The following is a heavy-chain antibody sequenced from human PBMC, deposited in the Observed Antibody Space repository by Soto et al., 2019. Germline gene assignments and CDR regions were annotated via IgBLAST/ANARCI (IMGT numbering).Heavy chain of an antibody. CDR3: ARDNGYSSPYFDY. CDR1: GGSISSSSYY. D-gene: IGHD5-18*01. CDR2: IFYSGST. J-gene: IGHJ4*02. V-gene: IGHV4-39*07. Sequence: PSETLSLTCTVSGGSISSSSYYWGWIRQPPGKGLEWIGSIFYSGSTYYNPSLKSRVTISVDTSKNQFSLKLSSVTAADTAVYYCARDNGYSSPYFDYWGQGTLVTVSS.